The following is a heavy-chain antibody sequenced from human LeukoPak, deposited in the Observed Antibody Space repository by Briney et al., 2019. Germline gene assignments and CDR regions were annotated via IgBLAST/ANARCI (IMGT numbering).Heavy chain of an antibody. CDR1: GFTFSTYV. Sequence: GGSLRLSCAASGFTFSTYVMSWVRQAPGKGLKWVSAISASGGSTYYADSVKGRFTISRDNSKNTLYLQMNSLRAEDTAVYYCATSWRGFDYWGQGTLVTVSS. D-gene: IGHD3-10*01. CDR2: ISASGGST. V-gene: IGHV3-23*01. J-gene: IGHJ4*02. CDR3: ATSWRGFDY.